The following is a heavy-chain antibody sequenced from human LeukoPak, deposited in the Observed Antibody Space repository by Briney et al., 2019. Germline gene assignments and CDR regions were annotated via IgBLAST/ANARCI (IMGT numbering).Heavy chain of an antibody. V-gene: IGHV3-21*01. Sequence: PGGSLRLSCAASGFTFSSYEVNWGRQAPGKGLEWVSSIGSSSTYMYYADSVKGRFTISRDNAKNSLYLQMNSLRAEDTAMYYCARQIDIDGYNYESRLGGFDIWGQGTMVTVS. CDR2: IGSSSTYM. CDR3: ARQIDIDGYNYESRLGGFDI. J-gene: IGHJ3*02. D-gene: IGHD5-24*01. CDR1: GFTFSSYE.